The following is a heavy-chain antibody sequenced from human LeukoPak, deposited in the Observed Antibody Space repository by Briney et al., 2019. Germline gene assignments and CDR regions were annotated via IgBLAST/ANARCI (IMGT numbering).Heavy chain of an antibody. V-gene: IGHV1-2*04. Sequence: ASVKVSCKASGYTFTDNYIHWVRQAPGQGLEWMGWINPDSGGTKYAQKFQGWITMTRDTSISTAYMELSRLKGDDTAVYYCGRDTGYSGYDPLDYWGQGTLVTVSS. J-gene: IGHJ4*02. CDR1: GYTFTDNY. D-gene: IGHD5-12*01. CDR3: GRDTGYSGYDPLDY. CDR2: INPDSGGT.